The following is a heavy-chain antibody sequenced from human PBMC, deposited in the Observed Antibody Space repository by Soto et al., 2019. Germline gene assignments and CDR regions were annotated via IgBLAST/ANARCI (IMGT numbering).Heavy chain of an antibody. Sequence: SVKVSLKASGYTLIELAIHWVRQAPGQGFGWMGGFDAQVSDTIYAQKLQGRVTMTADTSTETAYMELERLQSEDTAFYYCATMGFCGPGCYSFDYWGQGTLVTVSS. D-gene: IGHD2-21*02. V-gene: IGHV1-24*01. CDR3: ATMGFCGPGCYSFDY. CDR2: FDAQVSDT. J-gene: IGHJ4*02. CDR1: GYTLIELA.